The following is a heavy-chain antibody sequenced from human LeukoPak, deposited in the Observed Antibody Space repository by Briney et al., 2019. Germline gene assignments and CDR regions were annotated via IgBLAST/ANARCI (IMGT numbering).Heavy chain of an antibody. CDR2: ISWNSGNI. CDR3: ARSSPEYYYDSSGSDIDY. J-gene: IGHJ4*02. V-gene: IGHV3-9*01. CDR1: GFTFDDYA. D-gene: IGHD3-22*01. Sequence: GGSLRLSCAASGFTFDDYAMHWVRQAPGKGLEWVSGISWNSGNIAYADSVKGRFTISRDNANNSLYLQMNSLRAEDTAVYYCARSSPEYYYDSSGSDIDYWGQGTLVTVSS.